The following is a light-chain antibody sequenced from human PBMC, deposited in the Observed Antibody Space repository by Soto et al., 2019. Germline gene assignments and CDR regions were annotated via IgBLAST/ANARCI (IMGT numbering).Light chain of an antibody. Sequence: DIQMSQSPSSLSASVVDRVTITFLAAESISRHLNWYQQKPGRAPDLLIYAASTLQNGVPSRFTGSGSGTEFTLTITGLQLEDFATYYCQQDYSTLANFGQGTRLEIK. J-gene: IGKJ5*01. CDR2: AAS. V-gene: IGKV1-39*01. CDR1: ESISRH. CDR3: QQDYSTLAN.